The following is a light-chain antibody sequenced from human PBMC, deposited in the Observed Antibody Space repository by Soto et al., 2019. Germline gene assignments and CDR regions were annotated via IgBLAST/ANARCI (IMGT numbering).Light chain of an antibody. Sequence: EIVLTQSPGTLSLSPGESATLSCRASQSVSSSYLAWYQQKPGQAPRLLIYGASSRANGIPDRFSGSGSGTDFPLTISRLEPEDFAVYYCQQYGTSPELTFGGGTKVEIE. CDR2: GAS. CDR3: QQYGTSPELT. CDR1: QSVSSSY. V-gene: IGKV3-20*01. J-gene: IGKJ4*01.